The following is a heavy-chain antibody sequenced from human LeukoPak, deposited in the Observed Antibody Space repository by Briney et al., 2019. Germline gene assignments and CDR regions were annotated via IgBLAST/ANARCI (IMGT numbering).Heavy chain of an antibody. J-gene: IGHJ3*02. CDR2: IYSGGST. Sequence: GGSLRLSCAASGFTVSSNYMSWVRQAPGKGLEWVSVIYSGGSTYYADSVKGRFTISRDNSKDTLYLQRNSLRAEDTAVYYCARDLGTNAFDIWGQGTMVTVSS. V-gene: IGHV3-53*01. CDR1: GFTVSSNY. CDR3: ARDLGTNAFDI. D-gene: IGHD6-13*01.